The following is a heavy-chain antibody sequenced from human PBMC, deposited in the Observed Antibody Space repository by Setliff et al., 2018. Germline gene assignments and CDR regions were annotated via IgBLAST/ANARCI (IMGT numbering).Heavy chain of an antibody. J-gene: IGHJ1*01. CDR1: GSSISSGYY. CDR2: MFHSGST. Sequence: ASETLSLTCAVPGSSISSGYYWGWIRQPPGKGLEWIGSMFHSGSTYYNPSLKSRVTISIDTSNNQFSLKLTSVTAADTAVYYCARHEVVAGLEYFQHWGQGTLGTSPQ. V-gene: IGHV4-38-2*01. CDR3: ARHEVVAGLEYFQH. D-gene: IGHD2-15*01.